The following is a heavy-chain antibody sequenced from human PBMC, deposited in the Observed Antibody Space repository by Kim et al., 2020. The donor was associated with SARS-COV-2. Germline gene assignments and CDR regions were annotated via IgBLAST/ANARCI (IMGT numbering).Heavy chain of an antibody. CDR2: INGANGDT. J-gene: IGHJ4*02. D-gene: IGHD3-22*01. CDR3: ARGGAYDSSPY. V-gene: IGHV1-3*01. Sequence: ASVKVSCKASGYTFTIYAIHWVRQAPGQSLEWMGWINGANGDTKYSQKFQGRVTITRDTSASTAYMELNSLKSEDTAVYYCARGGAYDSSPYWGQGTLVTVSS. CDR1: GYTFTIYA.